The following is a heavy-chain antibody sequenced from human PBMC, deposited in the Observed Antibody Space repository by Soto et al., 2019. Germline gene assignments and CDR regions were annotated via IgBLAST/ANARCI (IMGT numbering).Heavy chain of an antibody. CDR1: GGCIRFSNYH. V-gene: IGHV4-39*01. J-gene: IGHJ4*02. CDR2: GTT. CDR3: ATYSRDTGRFAY. Sequence: SQTLSRTCTVSGGCIRFSNYHWPSICQSQGKGPEWIGSGTTYYNPSLRSRVTISVDTSQNQFSFRMHSVTAADTSVYYSATYSRDTGRFAYWGRGSLV. D-gene: IGHD4-4*01.